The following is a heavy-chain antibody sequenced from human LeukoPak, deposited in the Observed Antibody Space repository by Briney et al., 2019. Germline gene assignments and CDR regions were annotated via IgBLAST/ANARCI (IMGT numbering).Heavy chain of an antibody. CDR3: ARERGYYDNSGYLPTTYFQH. CDR2: ISSSTSYI. J-gene: IGHJ1*01. V-gene: IGHV3-21*01. D-gene: IGHD3-22*01. CDR1: GFTFSSYS. Sequence: GGSLRLSCAVSGFTFSSYSMNWVRQAPGKGLEWVSSISSSTSYIYYADSVKGRFTISRDNAKNSLYLQMNSLRAEDTAVYFCARERGYYDNSGYLPTTYFQHWGQGTLVTVSS.